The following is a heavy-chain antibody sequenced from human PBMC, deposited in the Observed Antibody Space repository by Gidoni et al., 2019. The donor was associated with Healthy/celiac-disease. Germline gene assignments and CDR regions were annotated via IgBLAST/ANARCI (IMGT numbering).Heavy chain of an antibody. CDR2: IIPILGIA. D-gene: IGHD3-16*02. CDR1: LGTFSSYA. V-gene: IGHV1-69*04. J-gene: IGHJ5*02. Sequence: QVQLVQSGAAVKKPGSSVNVSFKASLGTFSSYAISWVRQAPGQGLEWMGRIIPILGIANYEQKFQGRVTITADKSTSTDDMELSSRRSEDTAVYYCASGELSTNWFDPWGQGTLVTVSS. CDR3: ASGELSTNWFDP.